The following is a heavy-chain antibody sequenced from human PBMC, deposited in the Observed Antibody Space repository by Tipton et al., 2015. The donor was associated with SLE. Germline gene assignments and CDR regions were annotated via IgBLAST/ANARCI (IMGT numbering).Heavy chain of an antibody. V-gene: IGHV4-61*01. CDR1: GGSISSSSHY. Sequence: TLSLTCTVSGGSISSSSHYWSWIRQPPGKGLEWIGYIYYSGSTNYNPFLKSRVTISVDTSKNQFSLKLSSVTAADTAVYYCARVRGGACDIWAQGTLVTVSS. J-gene: IGHJ3*02. CDR2: IYYSGST. CDR3: ARVRGGACDI. D-gene: IGHD2-21*01.